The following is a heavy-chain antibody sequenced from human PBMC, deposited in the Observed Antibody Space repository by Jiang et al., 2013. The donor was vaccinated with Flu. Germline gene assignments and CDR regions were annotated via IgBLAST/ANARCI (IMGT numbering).Heavy chain of an antibody. J-gene: IGHJ5*02. Sequence: GPGLVKPSETLSLTCTVSGGSISSSSYYWGWIRQPPGKGLEWIGSIYYSGSTYYNPSLKSRVTISVDTSKNQFSLKLSSVTAADTAVYYCARWPSKGVKYSSSSGNWFDPGAREPWSPSP. CDR1: GGSISSSSYY. CDR2: IYYSGST. CDR3: ARWPSKGVKYSSSSGNWFDP. D-gene: IGHD6-6*01. V-gene: IGHV4-39*01.